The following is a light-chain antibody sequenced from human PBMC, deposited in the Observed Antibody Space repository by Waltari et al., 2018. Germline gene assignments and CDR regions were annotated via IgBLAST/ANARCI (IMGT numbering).Light chain of an antibody. V-gene: IGLV2-14*01. CDR3: SSYATISTLV. J-gene: IGLJ2*01. CDR2: DVS. CDR1: SSDVGPSHS. Sequence: QPALTQPASVSGSHGQSTTVSCTGTSSDVGPSHSVSWYHQHPGKAPKLMIYDVSNRPSGVSNRFSASKSGNTASLTISGLQAEDEADYYCSSYATISTLVFGAGTKLTVL.